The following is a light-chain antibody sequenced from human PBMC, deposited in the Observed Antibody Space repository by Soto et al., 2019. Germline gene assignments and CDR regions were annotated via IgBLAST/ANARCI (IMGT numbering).Light chain of an antibody. CDR2: GTS. CDR3: QQYGSSSWT. J-gene: IGKJ1*01. Sequence: EIVLTQSPGTLSLSPGERATLSCRASQTVSSSYLAWYQQKPGQAPRLPIYGTSSRATAITDRFRGSGSGTDFTLPFSRRVPEDVAVYYCQQYGSSSWTFGQGTKVEIK. V-gene: IGKV3-20*01. CDR1: QTVSSSY.